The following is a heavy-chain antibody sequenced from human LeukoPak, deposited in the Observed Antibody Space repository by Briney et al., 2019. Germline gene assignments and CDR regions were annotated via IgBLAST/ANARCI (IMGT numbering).Heavy chain of an antibody. Sequence: SQTLSLTCTVSGVSISSGGYYWTWIRQHRGKGLEWIGHIYYTGSTYYNPSLKSRLTISVDTSENQFSLKLSSVTAADTAVYYCARVVGGYCSGGACYGWFDPWGQGTLVTVSS. CDR2: IYYTGST. CDR1: GVSISSGGYY. CDR3: ARVVGGYCSGGACYGWFDP. J-gene: IGHJ5*02. V-gene: IGHV4-31*03. D-gene: IGHD2-15*01.